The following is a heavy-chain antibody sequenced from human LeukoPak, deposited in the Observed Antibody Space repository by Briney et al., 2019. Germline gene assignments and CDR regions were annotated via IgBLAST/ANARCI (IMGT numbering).Heavy chain of an antibody. Sequence: GGSLRLSCAASGFNFNSYTMTWVRQPPGKGLEWVSSITSSGNSQDYIDSVKGRFAISRDNTKNSLFLQMNNLRAEDTAIYFCARHRYYFDYWGQGALVTVSS. V-gene: IGHV3-21*01. CDR2: ITSSGNSQ. J-gene: IGHJ4*02. CDR1: GFNFNSYT. D-gene: IGHD1-20*01. CDR3: ARHRYYFDY.